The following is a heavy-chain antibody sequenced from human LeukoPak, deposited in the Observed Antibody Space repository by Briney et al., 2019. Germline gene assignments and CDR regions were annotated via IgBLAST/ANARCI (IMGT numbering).Heavy chain of an antibody. V-gene: IGHV5-51*01. CDR2: IYPGDSDT. Sequence: GESLKISCKGSGYIFTNYWIGWVRQTPGKGLEWMGIIYPGDSDTRYSPSFQGQVTISADKSISTAYLQWSSLKASDTAMYYCASLYDSSGYYYEGDAFDIWGQGTMVTVSS. CDR1: GYIFTNYW. CDR3: ASLYDSSGYYYEGDAFDI. D-gene: IGHD3-22*01. J-gene: IGHJ3*02.